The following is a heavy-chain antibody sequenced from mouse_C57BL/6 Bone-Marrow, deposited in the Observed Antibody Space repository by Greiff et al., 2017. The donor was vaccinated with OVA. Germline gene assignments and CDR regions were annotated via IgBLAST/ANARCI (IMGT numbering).Heavy chain of an antibody. CDR2: IYGDDDK. V-gene: IGHV8-12*01. CDR1: GFSLSTYGMG. Sequence: QVTLKESGPGILQSSQTLSLTCSFSGFSLSTYGMGVSWIRQPSGKGLEWRAHIYGDDDKRYNPSLKSRLTISKDTSRNQVFLKITSVDTADTATYYCARSITTVPHFGYWGQGTTLTVSS. CDR3: ARSITTVPHFGY. D-gene: IGHD1-1*01. J-gene: IGHJ2*01.